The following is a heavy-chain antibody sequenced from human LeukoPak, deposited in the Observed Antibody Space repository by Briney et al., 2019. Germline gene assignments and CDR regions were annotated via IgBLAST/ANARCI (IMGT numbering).Heavy chain of an antibody. CDR2: IIPIFGTA. V-gene: IGHV1-69*05. CDR3: ARASGSYSADFDY. Sequence: GASVKVSFKASGYTFTGYYMHWVRQAPGQGLEWMGGIIPIFGTANYAQKFQGRVTITTDESTSTAYMELSSLRSEDTAVYYCARASGSYSADFDYWGQGTLVTVSS. D-gene: IGHD1-26*01. CDR1: GYTFTGYY. J-gene: IGHJ4*02.